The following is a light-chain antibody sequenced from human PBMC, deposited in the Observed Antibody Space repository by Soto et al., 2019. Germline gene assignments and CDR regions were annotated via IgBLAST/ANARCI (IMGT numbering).Light chain of an antibody. CDR3: QQYHRYPPT. J-gene: IGKJ4*01. Sequence: DLQMTQSPPTLSASVGDRVSITCRASQSITYWLAWYQQKPGKAPKVLIYKASTLESGVSSRFSGSGSGTEFTLTISSLQPDDSATYYCQQYHRYPPTFGGGTKVEIK. V-gene: IGKV1-5*03. CDR2: KAS. CDR1: QSITYW.